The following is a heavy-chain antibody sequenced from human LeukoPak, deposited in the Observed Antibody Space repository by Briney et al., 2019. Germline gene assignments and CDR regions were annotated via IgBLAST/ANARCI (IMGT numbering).Heavy chain of an antibody. V-gene: IGHV4-4*07. J-gene: IGHJ4*02. CDR2: IYTSGST. CDR1: GGSISSYY. CDR3: ARHRRYSSGWYFDFDY. Sequence: PSETLSLTCTVSGGSISSYYWSWIRQPAGKGLEWIGRIYTSGSTNYNPSLKSRVTISVDTSKNQFSLKLSSVTAADTAVYYCARHRRYSSGWYFDFDYWGQGTLVTVSS. D-gene: IGHD6-19*01.